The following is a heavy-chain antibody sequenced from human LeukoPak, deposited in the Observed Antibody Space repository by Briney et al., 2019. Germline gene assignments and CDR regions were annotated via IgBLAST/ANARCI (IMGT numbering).Heavy chain of an antibody. CDR3: ARQTAMGRSGDY. CDR1: GYSFTNYW. V-gene: IGHV5-51*01. CDR2: IDPSDSDT. D-gene: IGHD5-18*01. J-gene: IGHJ4*02. Sequence: GESLKISCKGSGYSFTNYWIGWVRQMPGKGLEWMGIIDPSDSDTRYIPSFQGQVTISADKSLTTAYLQWNSLKASDTAMYYCARQTAMGRSGDYWGQGTLVTVSS.